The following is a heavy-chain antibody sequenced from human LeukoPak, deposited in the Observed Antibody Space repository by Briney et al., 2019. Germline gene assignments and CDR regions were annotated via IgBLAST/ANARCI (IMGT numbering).Heavy chain of an antibody. CDR1: GGSFSGYY. V-gene: IGHV4-34*01. CDR2: INHSGST. D-gene: IGHD1-26*01. Sequence: PSETLSLTCAVYGGSFSGYYWSWIRQPPGKGLEWIGEINHSGSTNYNPSLKSRVTISVDTSKNQFSLKLSSVTAADTAVYHCARLIGSGSYSIRWFDPWGQGTLVTVSS. CDR3: ARLIGSGSYSIRWFDP. J-gene: IGHJ5*02.